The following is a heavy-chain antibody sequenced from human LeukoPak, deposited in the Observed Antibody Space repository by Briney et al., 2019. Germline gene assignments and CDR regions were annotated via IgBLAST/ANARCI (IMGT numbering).Heavy chain of an antibody. D-gene: IGHD5-24*01. Sequence: GESLKISCKGSGYRFTNYHIGWVRQLPGKGLEWMGIIYPADSDTRYRPTFRGQVTISVDKSINTAYLQWSSLKASDTAMYYCTRLISRGSDYNYVDDWGQGTLITVSS. CDR2: IYPADSDT. CDR3: TRLISRGSDYNYVDD. CDR1: GYRFTNYH. J-gene: IGHJ4*02. V-gene: IGHV5-51*01.